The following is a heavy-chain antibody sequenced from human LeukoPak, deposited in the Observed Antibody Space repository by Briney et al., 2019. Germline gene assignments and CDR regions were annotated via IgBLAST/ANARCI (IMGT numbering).Heavy chain of an antibody. V-gene: IGHV4-39*01. CDR3: ARQYCSSTSCYRLQDYYYYMDV. Sequence: SETLSLTCTVSGGSISSSSYYWGWIRQPPRKGLEWIGSIYYSGSTYYNPSLKSRVTISVDTSKNQFSLKLSSVTAADTAVYYCARQYCSSTSCYRLQDYYYYMDVWGKGTTVTVSS. CDR1: GGSISSSSYY. CDR2: IYYSGST. J-gene: IGHJ6*03. D-gene: IGHD2-2*01.